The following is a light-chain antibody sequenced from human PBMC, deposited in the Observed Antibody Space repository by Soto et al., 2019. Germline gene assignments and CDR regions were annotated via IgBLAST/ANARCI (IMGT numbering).Light chain of an antibody. J-gene: IGKJ1*01. CDR3: QQYNNWPPE. V-gene: IGKV3-15*01. CDR1: QSVSSN. CDR2: GAS. Sequence: ILLTQYTTTLSLSPGERATLSCRASQSVSSNLAWYQQKPGQAPRLLIYGASTRATGIPARFSGSGSGTEFTLTISSLQSEDFAVYYCQQYNNWPPEFGQGTKVDIK.